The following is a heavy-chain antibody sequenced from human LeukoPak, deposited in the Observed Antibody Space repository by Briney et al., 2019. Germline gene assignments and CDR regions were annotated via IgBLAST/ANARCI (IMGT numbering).Heavy chain of an antibody. V-gene: IGHV1-18*01. CDR2: ISAYNGDT. J-gene: IGHJ5*02. CDR1: GYTFINYG. CDR3: ARATGYYDSSGSPNWFDP. D-gene: IGHD3-22*01. Sequence: VASVRGSCKASGYTFINYGITWVRRAPGQGLEWMGWISAYNGDTNYVQKLQGRVTMTTDTSTNTAYMELRSLISDDTAVYYCARATGYYDSSGSPNWFDPWGQGTLVTVSS.